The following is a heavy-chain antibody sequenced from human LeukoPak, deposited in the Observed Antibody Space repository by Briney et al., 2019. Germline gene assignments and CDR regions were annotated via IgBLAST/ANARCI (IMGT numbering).Heavy chain of an antibody. CDR1: GGSISSGSYY. CDR3: ARVPEMATISH. Sequence: KPSETLSLTCTVSGGSISSGSYYWGWIRQPPGKGLEWIGSIYHSGSTYYNPSLKSRVTISVDTSKNQFSLKLSSVTAADTAVYYCARVPEMATISHWGQGTLVTVSS. D-gene: IGHD5-24*01. V-gene: IGHV4-39*07. CDR2: IYHSGST. J-gene: IGHJ4*02.